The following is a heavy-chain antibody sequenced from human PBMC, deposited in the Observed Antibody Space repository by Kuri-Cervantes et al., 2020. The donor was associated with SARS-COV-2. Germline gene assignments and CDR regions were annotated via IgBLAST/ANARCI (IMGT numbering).Heavy chain of an antibody. CDR3: ATLGYCSSTSCYKRFDY. D-gene: IGHD2-2*02. J-gene: IGHJ4*02. CDR2: ISSSSSYI. V-gene: IGHV3-21*01. CDR1: GFTFSSYG. Sequence: GGSLRLSCAASGFTFSSYGMHWVRQAPGKGLEWVSSISSSSSYIYYADSVKGRFTISRDNAKNSLYLQMNSLRAEDTAVYYCATLGYCSSTSCYKRFDYWGQGTLVTVSS.